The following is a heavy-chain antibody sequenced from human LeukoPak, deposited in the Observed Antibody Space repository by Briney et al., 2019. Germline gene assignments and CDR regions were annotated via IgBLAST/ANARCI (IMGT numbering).Heavy chain of an antibody. CDR1: GFIFSSYA. CDR3: VRTYNYGIGS. V-gene: IGHV3-64D*06. D-gene: IGHD5-18*01. Sequence: GGSLRLSCSASGFIFSSYAMHWVRQAPGKGLEYVSAISINGGSTYYTDSVKARFTISRDNSKNTLYLQMNSLRAEDTAVYYCVRTYNYGIGSWGQGTLVTVSS. CDR2: ISINGGST. J-gene: IGHJ4*02.